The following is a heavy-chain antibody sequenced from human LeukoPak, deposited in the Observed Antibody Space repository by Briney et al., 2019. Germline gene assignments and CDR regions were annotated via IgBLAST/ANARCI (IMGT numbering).Heavy chain of an antibody. D-gene: IGHD2-15*01. CDR2: ISGSGGNT. Sequence: GGSLRLSCAASGFTFNSYAMSWVRQAPGEGLEWVSGISGSGGNTYYADSVKGRFTISRDNSRNTLYLQMNSLRAEDTAVYYCAKEPQYCSGGSCYSGDYYFHYWGQGTLVTVSS. CDR3: AKEPQYCSGGSCYSGDYYFHY. CDR1: GFTFNSYA. V-gene: IGHV3-23*01. J-gene: IGHJ4*02.